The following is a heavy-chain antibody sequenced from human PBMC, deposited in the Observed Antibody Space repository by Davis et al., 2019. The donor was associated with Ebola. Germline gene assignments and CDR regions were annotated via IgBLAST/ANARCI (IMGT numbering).Heavy chain of an antibody. Sequence: GGSLRLSCAASGFTFSSNSMNWVRQAPGKGLEWVSFISSSSNYIYYADSVKGRFTVSRDNAKNSLYLQMNSLRAEDTAVYYCARGIAPPPGYYYFYGMDVWGQGTTVTVSS. V-gene: IGHV3-21*01. CDR3: ARGIAPPPGYYYFYGMDV. D-gene: IGHD6-13*01. J-gene: IGHJ6*02. CDR2: ISSSSNYI. CDR1: GFTFSSNS.